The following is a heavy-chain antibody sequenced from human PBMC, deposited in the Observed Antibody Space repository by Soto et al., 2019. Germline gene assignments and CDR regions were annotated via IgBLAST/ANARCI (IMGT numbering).Heavy chain of an antibody. J-gene: IGHJ4*02. CDR2: ISYDGSNK. CDR3: AKDPRNLSWELSPHYFDY. CDR1: GFTFSSYG. V-gene: IGHV3-30*18. Sequence: GGSLRLSCAASGFTFSSYGMHWVRQAPGKGLEWVAVISYDGSNKYYADSVKGRFTISRDNSKNTLYLQMNSLRAEDTAVYYCAKDPRNLSWELSPHYFDYWGQGTLVTVSS. D-gene: IGHD1-26*01.